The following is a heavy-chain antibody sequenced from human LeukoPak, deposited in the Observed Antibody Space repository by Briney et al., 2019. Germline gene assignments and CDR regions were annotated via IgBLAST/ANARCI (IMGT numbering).Heavy chain of an antibody. Sequence: PGGSLRLSCAASGFAFSSYWMYWVRQAPGKGLVWVSRINSDGSSTSHADIVKGRFTISRDNAKNTLYLQMNSLRAEDTAVYFCARARGSGWYSFDYWGQGTLVTASS. V-gene: IGHV3-74*01. D-gene: IGHD6-19*01. CDR2: INSDGSST. CDR3: ARARGSGWYSFDY. CDR1: GFAFSSYW. J-gene: IGHJ4*02.